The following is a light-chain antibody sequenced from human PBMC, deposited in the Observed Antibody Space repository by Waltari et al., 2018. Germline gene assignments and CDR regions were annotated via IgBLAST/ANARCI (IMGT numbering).Light chain of an antibody. CDR2: DDT. V-gene: IGLV3-21*02. CDR3: QVWDTTSDHVV. CDR1: SIGSKS. J-gene: IGLJ3*02. Sequence: SYVLTQPPSVSVAPGQTAKITCGGNSIGSKSVHWYQPRPGQAPVLVVYDDTERPSGIPERFSGSNSGDAATLTINSVEAGDDADYYCQVWDTTSDHVVFGGGTALTVL.